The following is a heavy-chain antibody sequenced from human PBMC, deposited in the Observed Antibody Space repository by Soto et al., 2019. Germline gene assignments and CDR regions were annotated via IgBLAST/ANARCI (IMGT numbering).Heavy chain of an antibody. V-gene: IGHV3-21*01. Sequence: EVQLVESGGGLVKPGGSLRLSCAASGFTFSSYSMNWVRQAPGKGLEWVSSISSSSSYIYYADSVKGRFTISRDNAKNSLYLQMNSLRAEDTAVYYWARDQSPATIFGVVIVGEFDYWGQGTLVTVSS. CDR1: GFTFSSYS. D-gene: IGHD3-3*01. CDR2: ISSSSSYI. CDR3: ARDQSPATIFGVVIVGEFDY. J-gene: IGHJ4*02.